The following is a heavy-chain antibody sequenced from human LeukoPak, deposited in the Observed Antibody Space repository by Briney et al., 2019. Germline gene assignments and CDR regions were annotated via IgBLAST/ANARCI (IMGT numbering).Heavy chain of an antibody. CDR2: INPSGGST. CDR1: GYTFTSYY. J-gene: IGHJ5*02. CDR3: AYYYGGYWFDP. D-gene: IGHD3-22*01. V-gene: IGHV1-46*03. Sequence: GASVKVSCKASGYTFTSYYMHWVRQAPGQGLEWMGIINPSGGSTSYAQKLQGRVTMTTDTSTSTAYMELRSLRSDDTAVYYCAYYYGGYWFDPWGQGTLVTVSS.